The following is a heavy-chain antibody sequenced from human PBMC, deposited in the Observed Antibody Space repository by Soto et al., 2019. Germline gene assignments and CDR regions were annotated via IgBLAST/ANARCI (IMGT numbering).Heavy chain of an antibody. V-gene: IGHV1-18*04. D-gene: IGHD5-12*01. J-gene: IGHJ6*02. CDR2: ISAYNGNT. Sequence: ASVKVSCKASGCTFTSYGISWVRQAPGQGLEWMGWISAYNGNTNYAQKLQGRVTMTTDTSTSTAYMQLRSLRSDDTAVYYCAKVVATTPYYYYGMDVWGQGTTVTVSS. CDR3: AKVVATTPYYYYGMDV. CDR1: GCTFTSYG.